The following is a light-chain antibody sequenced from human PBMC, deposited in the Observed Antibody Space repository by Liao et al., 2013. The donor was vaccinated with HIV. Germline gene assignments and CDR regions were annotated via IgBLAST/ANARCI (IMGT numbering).Light chain of an antibody. V-gene: IGLV3-1*01. CDR3: QAWASNTVI. CDR2: QDS. Sequence: SYELTQPPSMSVSPGQTARIICSGDNVGDKHVSWHQQRPGQSPVVVIYQDSKRPLGIPERFFGSNSGNTATLTISGTQPVDEADYYCQAWASNTVIFGGGTKLTVL. J-gene: IGLJ2*01. CDR1: NVGDKH.